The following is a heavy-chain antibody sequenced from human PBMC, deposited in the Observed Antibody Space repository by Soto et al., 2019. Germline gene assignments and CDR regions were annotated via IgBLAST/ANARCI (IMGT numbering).Heavy chain of an antibody. Sequence: EVQLVESGGGLVQPGWSLRLSCAASGFTFSSYWMHWVRQAPGKGLVWVSRINSDGSSTSYADSVKGRFTISRDNAKNTLYLQMNSLRAEDTAVYYCARDRNYDFWSGPYFFDYGMDVWGQGTTVTVSS. V-gene: IGHV3-74*01. CDR1: GFTFSSYW. CDR3: ARDRNYDFWSGPYFFDYGMDV. CDR2: INSDGSST. D-gene: IGHD3-3*01. J-gene: IGHJ6*02.